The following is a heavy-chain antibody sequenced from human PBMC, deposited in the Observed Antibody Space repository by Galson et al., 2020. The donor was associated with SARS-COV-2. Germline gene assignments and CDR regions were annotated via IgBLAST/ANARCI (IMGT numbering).Heavy chain of an antibody. CDR2: IDPKSGGT. D-gene: IGHD4-17*01. V-gene: IGHV1-2*04. CDR1: GYSFLAYY. J-gene: IGHJ4*02. CDR3: VRGPSNGANN. Sequence: ASVKVSCKASGYSFLAYYVHWVRQAPGHGFEWMGWIDPKSGGTLYVQKFQGWVTMTTDTSISTVYLELSRLTSDDTAKYYCVRGPSNGANNWGQGTLVTVSS.